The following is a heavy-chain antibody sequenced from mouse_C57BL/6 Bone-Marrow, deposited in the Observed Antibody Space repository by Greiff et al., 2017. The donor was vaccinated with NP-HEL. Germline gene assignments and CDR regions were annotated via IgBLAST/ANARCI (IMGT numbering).Heavy chain of an antibody. D-gene: IGHD2-1*01. Sequence: VQLQQSGPELVKPGASVKIPCKASGYTFTDYNMDWVKQSHGKSLEWIGDINPNNGGTIYNQKFKGKATLNVDKSSSTAYMELRSLTSEDTAVYYCARRGIYYGNPYYFDYWGQGTTLTVSS. CDR3: ARRGIYYGNPYYFDY. V-gene: IGHV1-18*01. CDR2: INPNNGGT. J-gene: IGHJ2*01. CDR1: GYTFTDYN.